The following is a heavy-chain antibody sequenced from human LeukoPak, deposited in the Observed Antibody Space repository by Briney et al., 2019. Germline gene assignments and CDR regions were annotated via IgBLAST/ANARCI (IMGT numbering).Heavy chain of an antibody. CDR2: ICRSSSYT. CDR3: AREVRVVTAIGQGRLDYFDY. D-gene: IGHD2-21*02. CDR1: GFTCSDHC. V-gene: IGHV3-11*05. J-gene: IGHJ4*02. Sequence: PGGSLRLSCAASGFTCSDHCMSWIRQAPGKGLEWVSYICRSSSYTNYADSVKGRFTISRDNAKNSLYLQMNSLRVDDTAVYYCAREVRVVTAIGQGRLDYFDYWGQGTLVTVSS.